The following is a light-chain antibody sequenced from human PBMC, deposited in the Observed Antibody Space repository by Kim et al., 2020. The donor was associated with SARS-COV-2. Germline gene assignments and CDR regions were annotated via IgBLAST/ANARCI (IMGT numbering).Light chain of an antibody. J-gene: IGKJ1*01. CDR2: AAS. CDR3: QKYNSAPWT. V-gene: IGKV1-27*01. Sequence: ASVGDRVTITCRASQDITNSLAWYQQKPGRVPQVLIYAASTLQSGVPSRFSGSGSGTEFTLTISSLQTEDVATYYCQKYNSAPWTFGQGTKVDIK. CDR1: QDITNS.